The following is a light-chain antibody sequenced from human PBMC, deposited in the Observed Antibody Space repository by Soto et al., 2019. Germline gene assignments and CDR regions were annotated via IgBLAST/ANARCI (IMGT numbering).Light chain of an antibody. V-gene: IGLV1-40*01. CDR3: QSYDSSLSARYV. CDR2: GNT. Sequence: QSVLTQPPSVSGAPGQRVTISCTGRSSNTGASKNVHWYKHRPGTAPKLLIFGNTNRPSGVPDLFSGSKSGTSAALAITGLQAEDEGDYYCQSYDSSLSARYVFGTGTKVNVL. J-gene: IGLJ1*01. CDR1: SSNTGASKN.